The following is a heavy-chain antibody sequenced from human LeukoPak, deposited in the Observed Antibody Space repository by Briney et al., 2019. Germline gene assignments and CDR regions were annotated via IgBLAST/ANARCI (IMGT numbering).Heavy chain of an antibody. CDR2: ISYDGSNK. Sequence: GGSLRLSCAASGFTFSNYDMHWVRQAPGKGLEWVSDISYDGSNKYYADSVKGRFTISRDNSKNTLYLQMNSLRAEDTAVYYCARDDNGDPDAFDIWGQGTMVTVSS. V-gene: IGHV3-30*03. CDR1: GFTFSNYD. D-gene: IGHD4-17*01. J-gene: IGHJ3*02. CDR3: ARDDNGDPDAFDI.